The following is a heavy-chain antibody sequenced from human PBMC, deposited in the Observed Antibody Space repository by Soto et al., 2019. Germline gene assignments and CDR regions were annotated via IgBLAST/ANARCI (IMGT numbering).Heavy chain of an antibody. J-gene: IGHJ4*02. CDR3: AKDSSGYDY. CDR1: GFTFSSYG. CDR2: ISYDGSNK. Sequence: GGSLRLSCAASGFTFSSYGMHWVRQAPGKGLEWVAVISYDGSNKYYADSVKGRFTISRDNSKNTLYLQMNSLRAEDTAVYYCAKDSSGYDYWGQGTLVTVSS. V-gene: IGHV3-30*18. D-gene: IGHD3-22*01.